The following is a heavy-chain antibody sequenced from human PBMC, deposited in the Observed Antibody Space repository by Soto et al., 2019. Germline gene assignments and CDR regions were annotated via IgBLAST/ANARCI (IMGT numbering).Heavy chain of an antibody. CDR1: GGSISSSSYY. J-gene: IGHJ6*02. D-gene: IGHD3-22*01. Sequence: PSETLSLTCTVSGGSISSSSYYWGWIRQPPGKGLEWIGSIYYSGSTYYNPFLKSRVTISVDTSKNQFSLKLSSVTAADTAVYYCARLYDSSGYYKYYYYYGMDVWGQGTTVTVSS. CDR3: ARLYDSSGYYKYYYYYGMDV. V-gene: IGHV4-39*01. CDR2: IYYSGST.